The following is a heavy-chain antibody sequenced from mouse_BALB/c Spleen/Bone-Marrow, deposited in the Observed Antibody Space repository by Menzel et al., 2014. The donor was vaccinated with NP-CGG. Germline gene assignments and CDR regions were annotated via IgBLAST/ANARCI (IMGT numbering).Heavy chain of an antibody. V-gene: IGHV1-69*02. CDR2: IEPSDSYT. J-gene: IGHJ2*02. D-gene: IGHD1-1*01. CDR1: GYTFTNYW. Sequence: VQLQQSGAEVVKPGASVKVSCKASGYTFTNYWIQWVKQRPGQGLEWIGEIEPSDSYTNYNQDFKGKATLTVDKSSSTAYMQLSSLTSEDSAVYYCARGRTTVVSDYWGQGTSLTVSS. CDR3: ARGRTTVVSDY.